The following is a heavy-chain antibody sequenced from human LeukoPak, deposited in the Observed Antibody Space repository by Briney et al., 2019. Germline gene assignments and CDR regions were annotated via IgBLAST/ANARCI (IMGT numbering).Heavy chain of an antibody. J-gene: IGHJ4*02. D-gene: IGHD6-19*01. Sequence: GGSLRLSCAASGFTFSSFAMNWVRHAPGKGLEWVSAISDSGGSRYYADSVKGRFTISRDNAKNTVYLQMNSLRVEDTAVYYCAKGGGWLYYFDYWGQGSLVSVSS. CDR3: AKGGGWLYYFDY. CDR2: ISDSGGSR. CDR1: GFTFSSFA. V-gene: IGHV3-23*01.